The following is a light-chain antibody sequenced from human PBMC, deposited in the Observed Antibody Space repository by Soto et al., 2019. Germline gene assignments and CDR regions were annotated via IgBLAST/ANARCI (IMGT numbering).Light chain of an antibody. J-gene: IGKJ1*01. CDR1: QSISSW. Sequence: IQMTQSTSTLSASVGDRVTITCRASQSISSWLAWYQQKPGKAPKLLIYKASSLESGVPSRFSGSGSGTEFTLTISSLQPDDFATYYCQQYDSYPRTFGQGTKVDIK. CDR3: QQYDSYPRT. V-gene: IGKV1-5*03. CDR2: KAS.